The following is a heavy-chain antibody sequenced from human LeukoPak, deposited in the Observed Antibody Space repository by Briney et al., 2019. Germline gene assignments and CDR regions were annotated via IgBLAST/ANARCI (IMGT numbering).Heavy chain of an antibody. V-gene: IGHV3-30*04. CDR1: GFTFSSYA. CDR2: ISYDGSNK. CDR3: ARDQWRQLWVEGYIDY. D-gene: IGHD5-18*01. Sequence: GGSLRLSCAASGFTFSSYAMHWVRQAPGKGLEWVAVISYDGSNKYYADSVKGRFTISRDNSKNTLYLQMNSLRAEDTAVYYCARDQWRQLWVEGYIDYWGHGTLVTVSS. J-gene: IGHJ4*01.